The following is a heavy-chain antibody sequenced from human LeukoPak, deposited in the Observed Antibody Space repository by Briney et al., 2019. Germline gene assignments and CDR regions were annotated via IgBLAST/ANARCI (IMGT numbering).Heavy chain of an antibody. Sequence: PSETLSLTCTVSGGSINSYYWSWIRQPPGKGLEWIGYFYYSGSTNYNPSLKRRVTISVDTSKNQFSLKLSSVTAVETAVYYCALGGLRFDYWGQGTLVTVSS. CDR3: ALGGLRFDY. V-gene: IGHV4-59*01. D-gene: IGHD5-12*01. CDR2: FYYSGST. J-gene: IGHJ4*02. CDR1: GGSINSYY.